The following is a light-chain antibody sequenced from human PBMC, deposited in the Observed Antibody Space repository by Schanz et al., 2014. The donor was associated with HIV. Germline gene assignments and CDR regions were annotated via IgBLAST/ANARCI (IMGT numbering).Light chain of an antibody. J-gene: IGKJ3*01. CDR2: GAS. Sequence: EIVLTQSPGTLSLSPGERATLSCRSLPSFTLLSFAFSQQKPGQAPRLLIYGASNKATGIPDRFSGSGSGTDFTLTISRLEPEDFAVYYCQQYYTSPTFGPGTKVDFK. V-gene: IGKV3-20*01. CDR1: PSFTLLS. CDR3: QQYYTSPT.